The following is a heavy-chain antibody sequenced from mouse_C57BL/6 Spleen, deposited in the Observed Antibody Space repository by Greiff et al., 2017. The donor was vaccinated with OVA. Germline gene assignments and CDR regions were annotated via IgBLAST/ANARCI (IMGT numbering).Heavy chain of an antibody. V-gene: IGHV1-50*01. CDR2: IDPSDSST. CDR1: GYTFTSYW. D-gene: IGHD1-2*01. Sequence: QVQLQQPGAELVKPGASVKLSCKASGYTFTSYWMPWVNQRPGQGLAWIGEIDPSDSSTHYNQKFQGQATLTVDTSSSTAYMQLSSLTAEDAAGYYGARRGGHSAADVCCDYWGQGTTLTVSS. J-gene: IGHJ2*01. CDR3: ARRGGHSAADVCCDY.